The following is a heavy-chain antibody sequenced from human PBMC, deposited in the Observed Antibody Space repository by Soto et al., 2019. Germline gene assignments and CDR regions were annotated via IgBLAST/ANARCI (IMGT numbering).Heavy chain of an antibody. CDR1: GGTFSSYA. V-gene: IGHV1-69*06. J-gene: IGHJ3*02. Sequence: SVKVSCKASGGTFSSYAISWVRQAPGQGLEWMGGIIPIFGTANYAQKFQGRVTITADKSTSTAYMELSSLRSEDTAVYYCARNLPAYRGGDCYLQDAFDIWGQGTMVTVSS. CDR2: IIPIFGTA. D-gene: IGHD2-21*02. CDR3: ARNLPAYRGGDCYLQDAFDI.